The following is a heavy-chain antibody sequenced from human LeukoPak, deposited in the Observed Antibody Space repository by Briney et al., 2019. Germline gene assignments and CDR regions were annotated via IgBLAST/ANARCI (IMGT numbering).Heavy chain of an antibody. D-gene: IGHD2-15*01. CDR2: IYYSGST. J-gene: IGHJ2*01. CDR1: GGSISSGGYY. V-gene: IGHV4-31*03. Sequence: PSQTLSLTCTVSGGSISSGGYYWSWIRQHPGKGLEWIGYIYYSGSTFYNPSLKSRVTISVDTSKKHFSLKLSSVTAADTAVYYCARDTRRTVNWYFDLWGRGTLVTVSS. CDR3: ARDTRRTVNWYFDL.